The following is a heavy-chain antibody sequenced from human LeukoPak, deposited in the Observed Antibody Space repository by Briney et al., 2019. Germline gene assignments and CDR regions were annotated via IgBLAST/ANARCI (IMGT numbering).Heavy chain of an antibody. CDR2: ISSSSSYI. CDR1: GFTFSTYS. V-gene: IGHV3-21*01. D-gene: IGHD4-17*01. CDR3: ARGGLRHYYYYYMDV. Sequence: GGSLRLSCAASGFTFSTYSMNWVRQAPGKGLEGVSSISSSSSYISYADSVKGRFTISRDNAKNPLYLPMNSLRADDTAVYYCARGGLRHYYYYYMDVWGKGTTVTVSS. J-gene: IGHJ6*03.